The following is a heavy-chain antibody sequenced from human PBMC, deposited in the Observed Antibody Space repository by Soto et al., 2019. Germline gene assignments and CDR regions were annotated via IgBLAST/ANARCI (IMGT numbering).Heavy chain of an antibody. V-gene: IGHV3-7*01. J-gene: IGHJ5*02. D-gene: IGHD2-15*01. Sequence: EVQLVESGGGLVQPGGSLRLSCEASGFTFSNYWMSWVRQAPGKGLEWVANLNQYGSEKYYVDSVKGRFTISRDNAKNSLYLQMSSLRVEDTAVYYCARDSCSGGSCYRKNWFDPWGQGTLVTVSS. CDR3: ARDSCSGGSCYRKNWFDP. CDR1: GFTFSNYW. CDR2: LNQYGSEK.